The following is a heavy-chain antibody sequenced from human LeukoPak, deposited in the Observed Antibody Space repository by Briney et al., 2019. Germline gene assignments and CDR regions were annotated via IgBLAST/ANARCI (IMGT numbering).Heavy chain of an antibody. V-gene: IGHV4-59*08. CDR3: ARGRVGRLDAFDI. J-gene: IGHJ3*02. CDR1: GGSISSYY. D-gene: IGHD1-26*01. CDR2: IYYSGST. Sequence: SETLSLTCTVSGGSISSYYWSWIRQPPGKGLEWIGYIYYSGSTNYNPSLKSRLTISVDTSKNQFSLKLSSVTAADTAVYYCARGRVGRLDAFDIWGQGTMVTVSS.